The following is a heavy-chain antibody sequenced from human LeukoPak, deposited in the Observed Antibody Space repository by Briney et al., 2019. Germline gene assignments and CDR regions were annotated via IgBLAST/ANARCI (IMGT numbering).Heavy chain of an antibody. CDR3: TRRNDGGYAY. CDR2: IRSKANSYAT. J-gene: IGHJ4*02. D-gene: IGHD1-1*01. CDR1: GFTFSGSA. Sequence: PGGSLRLSWAASGFTFSGSAMHWVRQASGKGLEWVGRIRSKANSYATAYAASVKGRFTISRDDSKNTAYLQMNSLKTEDTAVYYCTRRNDGGYAYWGQGTLVTVSS. V-gene: IGHV3-73*01.